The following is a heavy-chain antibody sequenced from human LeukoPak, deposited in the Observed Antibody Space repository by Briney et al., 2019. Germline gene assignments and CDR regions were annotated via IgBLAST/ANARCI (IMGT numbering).Heavy chain of an antibody. J-gene: IGHJ4*02. CDR3: ARGVRIAVAGNIDY. V-gene: IGHV3-66*02. Sequence: GGSLRLSCAASGFTVSSDYMNWVRQAPGKGLEWVSVIYSDGSTYYADSVKGRFTISRDNSKNTLYLQMNSLRAEDTAVYYCARGVRIAVAGNIDYWGQGTLVTVSS. D-gene: IGHD6-19*01. CDR2: IYSDGST. CDR1: GFTVSSDY.